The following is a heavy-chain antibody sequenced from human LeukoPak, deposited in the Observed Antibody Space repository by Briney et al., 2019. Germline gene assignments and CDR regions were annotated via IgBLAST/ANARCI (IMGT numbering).Heavy chain of an antibody. CDR3: ARARYSSGWYWDY. Sequence: ASVKVSXKASGYTFTSYGISWVRQAPGQGLEWMGWISAYNGNTNYAQKLQGRVTMTTDTSTSTAYVELRSLRSDDTAVYYCARARYSSGWYWDYWGQGTLVTVSS. J-gene: IGHJ4*02. D-gene: IGHD6-19*01. CDR2: ISAYNGNT. V-gene: IGHV1-18*01. CDR1: GYTFTSYG.